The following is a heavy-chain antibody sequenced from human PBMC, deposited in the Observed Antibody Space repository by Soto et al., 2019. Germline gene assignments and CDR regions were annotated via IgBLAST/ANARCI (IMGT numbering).Heavy chain of an antibody. V-gene: IGHV3-7*05. D-gene: IGHD3-9*01. Sequence: GGALRLSCAASGFTFSSYWMSWVRQAPGKGLEWVANIKQDGSEKYYVDSVKGRFTISRDNAKNSLYLQMNSLRAEDTAVYYCARDGALYYDILTGYHLAPDYWGQGTLVTVSS. CDR3: ARDGALYYDILTGYHLAPDY. J-gene: IGHJ4*02. CDR2: IKQDGSEK. CDR1: GFTFSSYW.